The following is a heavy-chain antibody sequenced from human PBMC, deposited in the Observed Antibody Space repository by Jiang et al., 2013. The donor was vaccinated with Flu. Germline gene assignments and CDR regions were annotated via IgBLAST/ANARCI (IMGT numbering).Heavy chain of an antibody. CDR2: IFYSGKT. J-gene: IGHJ3*02. D-gene: IGHD4-11*01. CDR1: GASISSDEDS. V-gene: IGHV4-39*01. CDR3: VRRGYSANSAALDI. Sequence: PGLVKPLETLSLTCTVSGASISSDEDSWAWIRQPPGKGLEWIASIFYSGKTAYDSSLKSRVTISVDTSKNQFSLKVNSVTAADTAVYYCVRRGYSANSAALDIWGQGTMVTVSS.